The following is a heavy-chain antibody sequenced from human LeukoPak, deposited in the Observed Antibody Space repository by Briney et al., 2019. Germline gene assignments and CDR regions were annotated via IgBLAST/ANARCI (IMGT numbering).Heavy chain of an antibody. CDR1: GGSISSGSYY. Sequence: SETLSLTCTVSGGSISSGSYYWSWIRQPAGKGLEWIGRIYTSWSTNYNPSLKSRVTISVDTSKNQFSLKLSSVTAADTAVYYCARLYYDILTGYYTPPNEYFQHWGQGTLVAVSS. CDR2: IYTSWST. J-gene: IGHJ1*01. CDR3: ARLYYDILTGYYTPPNEYFQH. D-gene: IGHD3-9*01. V-gene: IGHV4-61*02.